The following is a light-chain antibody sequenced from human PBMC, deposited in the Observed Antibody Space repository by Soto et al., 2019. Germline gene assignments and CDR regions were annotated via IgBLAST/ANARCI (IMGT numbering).Light chain of an antibody. J-gene: IGKJ4*01. CDR1: QGIAPY. CDR2: AAS. CDR3: QKYNSSPHT. Sequence: DVQMTQAPSSLSASVGDRVTITCRASQGIAPYLAWFQQKPGKVPKLLIYAASTLQSGVPSRFSGSGSGTDFTLPISSLQPEDVATYYCQKYNSSPHTFGGGTTVEIK. V-gene: IGKV1-27*01.